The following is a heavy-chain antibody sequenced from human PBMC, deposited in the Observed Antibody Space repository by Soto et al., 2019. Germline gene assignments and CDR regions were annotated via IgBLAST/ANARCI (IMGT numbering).Heavy chain of an antibody. V-gene: IGHV4-30-4*01. CDR3: ARAGVFFGFWSGSSNWFDP. Sequence: PSETLSLTCTVPGGSISSGDYYWSWIRQPPGKGLEWIGYIYYSGSTYYNPSLKSRVTISVDTSKNQFSLKLSSVTAADTAVYYCARAGVFFGFWSGSSNWFDPWGQGTLVTVSS. CDR2: IYYSGST. CDR1: GGSISSGDYY. D-gene: IGHD3-3*01. J-gene: IGHJ5*02.